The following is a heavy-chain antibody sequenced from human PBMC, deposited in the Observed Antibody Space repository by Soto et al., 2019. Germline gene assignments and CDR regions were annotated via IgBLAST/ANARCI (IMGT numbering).Heavy chain of an antibody. CDR2: ISAYNGNT. D-gene: IGHD6-19*01. CDR3: AREVAGTNYYYGMDV. V-gene: IGHV1-18*01. Sequence: VSGKVSCKASGYTFTSYGISCGRQAPGQGLEWMGWISAYNGNTNYAQKLQGRVTMTTDTSTSTAYMELRSLRSDDTAVYYCAREVAGTNYYYGMDVWGQGTTVTVSS. CDR1: GYTFTSYG. J-gene: IGHJ6*02.